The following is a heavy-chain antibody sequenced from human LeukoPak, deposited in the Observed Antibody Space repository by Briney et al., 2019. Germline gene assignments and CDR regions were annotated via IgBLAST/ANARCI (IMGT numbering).Heavy chain of an antibody. D-gene: IGHD2-2*02. J-gene: IGHJ3*02. CDR3: ARESCSSTSCYRDAFDI. V-gene: IGHV3-21*01. Sequence: GGSLRLSCAASGFTFSSYSMNWVRQAPGKGLEWVSSISSSSSYIYYADSVKGQFTISRDNAKNSLYLQMNSLRAEDTAVYYCARESCSSTSCYRDAFDIWGQGTMVTVSS. CDR1: GFTFSSYS. CDR2: ISSSSSYI.